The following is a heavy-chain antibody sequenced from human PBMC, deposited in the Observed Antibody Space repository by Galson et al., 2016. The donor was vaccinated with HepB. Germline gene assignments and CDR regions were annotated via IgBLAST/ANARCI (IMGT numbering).Heavy chain of an antibody. CDR2: IPYDGGNK. CDR3: AREEAAMDV. J-gene: IGHJ6*02. V-gene: IGHV3-30-3*01. Sequence: SLRLSCAASGFTFSNYAFHWVRQAPGRGLEWVALIPYDGGNKYYADSVKGRFTISRDISKNTVYLQMNSLKPEDTAVYYCAREEAAMDVWGQGTTVTVSS. CDR1: GFTFSNYA.